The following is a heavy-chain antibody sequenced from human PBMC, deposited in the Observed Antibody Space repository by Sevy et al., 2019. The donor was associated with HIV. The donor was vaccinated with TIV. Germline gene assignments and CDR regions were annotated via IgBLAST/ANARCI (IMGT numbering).Heavy chain of an antibody. CDR1: GYTFTSYG. J-gene: IGHJ6*02. Sequence: ASVKVSCKASGYTFTSYGISWVRQAPGQGLEWMGWISAYNGNTNYAQKLQGRVTMTTDTSTSTAYMELRSLRSDDTAMYYCARDGYCSGGSCYPNYYYGMDVWGQGTTVTVSS. D-gene: IGHD2-15*01. CDR2: ISAYNGNT. CDR3: ARDGYCSGGSCYPNYYYGMDV. V-gene: IGHV1-18*01.